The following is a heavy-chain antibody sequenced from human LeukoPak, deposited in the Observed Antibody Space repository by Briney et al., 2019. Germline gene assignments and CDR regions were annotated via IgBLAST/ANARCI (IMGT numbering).Heavy chain of an antibody. Sequence: ASVKVSCKASGYTFTSYDINWLRQATGQGLEWMGWMNPNSGNTGDVQKFQGRVTITRNTSISTAYMELSSLRFEDTAVYYCARGSRWFGALLRWGQGTLVTVSS. V-gene: IGHV1-8*03. D-gene: IGHD3-10*01. CDR2: MNPNSGNT. CDR3: ARGSRWFGALLR. CDR1: GYTFTSYD. J-gene: IGHJ4*02.